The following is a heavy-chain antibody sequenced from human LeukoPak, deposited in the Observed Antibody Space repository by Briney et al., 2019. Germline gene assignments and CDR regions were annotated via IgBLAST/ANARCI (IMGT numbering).Heavy chain of an antibody. V-gene: IGHV3-7*01. Sequence: GGSLRLSCAASGFTFSRYWMSWVRQAPGKGLEWVANIKEDGSDKYYVGSMKDRFTISRDNAKSSPYLQMNNLRVDDTAVYYCARDEYNGYFEYWGQGTLVTVSS. J-gene: IGHJ4*02. CDR2: IKEDGSDK. D-gene: IGHD1-26*01. CDR1: GFTFSRYW. CDR3: ARDEYNGYFEY.